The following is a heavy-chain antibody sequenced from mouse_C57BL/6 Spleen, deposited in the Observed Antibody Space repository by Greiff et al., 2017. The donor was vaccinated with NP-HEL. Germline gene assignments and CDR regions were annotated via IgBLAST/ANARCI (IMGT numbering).Heavy chain of an antibody. J-gene: IGHJ2*01. V-gene: IGHV1-82*01. CDR2: IYPGDGDT. CDR3: ARIHGSSYGDY. CDR1: GEGRRRRG. D-gene: IGHD1-1*01. Sequence: LVESGPELVKPGASVKICWKEEGEGRRRRGRKGGKERGGGVAPWIGRIYPGDGDTNYNGKFKGKATLTADKSSSTAYMQLSSLTSEDSAVYFCARIHGSSYGDYWGQGTTLTVSS.